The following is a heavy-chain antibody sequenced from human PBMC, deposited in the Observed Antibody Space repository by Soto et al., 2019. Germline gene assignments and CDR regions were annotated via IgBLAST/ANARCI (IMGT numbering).Heavy chain of an antibody. V-gene: IGHV3-30-3*01. CDR1: GFTFSSST. Sequence: GESLKISCAASGFTFSSSTMQWVRQTPGKGLEWVADISYDGGDKYYADSVKGRFTISRDNSKNTLYLQMNSLRAEDTAVYYCAKNQRYYYGNTGYHFDYWGQGTLVTVSS. CDR3: AKNQRYYYGNTGYHFDY. J-gene: IGHJ4*02. D-gene: IGHD3-22*01. CDR2: ISYDGGDK.